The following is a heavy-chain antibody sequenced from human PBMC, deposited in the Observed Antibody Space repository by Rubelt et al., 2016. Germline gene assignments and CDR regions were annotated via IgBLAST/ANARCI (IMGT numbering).Heavy chain of an antibody. CDR1: GYTFTSYY. D-gene: IGHD4-11*01. Sequence: QVQLVQSGAEVKKPGASVKVSCKASGYTFTSYYMHWVRQAPGQGLEWMGIINPRGGSTSYAQTFQGRVTMSRDTATSTVYMELSSLRAEDTAVYYCARSYSNYQDGYYYYYGMDVWGQGTTVTVSS. V-gene: IGHV1-46*01. J-gene: IGHJ6*02. CDR3: ARSYSNYQDGYYYYYGMDV. CDR2: INPRGGST.